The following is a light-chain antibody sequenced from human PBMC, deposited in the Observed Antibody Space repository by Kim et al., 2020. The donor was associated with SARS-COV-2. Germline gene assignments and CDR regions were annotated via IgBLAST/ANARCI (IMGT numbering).Light chain of an antibody. CDR2: WAS. CDR3: QQYYTQPYT. V-gene: IGKV4-1*01. CDR1: QSVLYSSNNKNY. J-gene: IGKJ2*01. Sequence: DIVMTQSPDSLAVSLGERATINCKSSQSVLYSSNNKNYLAWFQQKPGQPPKVLIYWASTRESGVPDRFSGSGSGTDFTLTISSLQAEDVAVYYCQQYYTQPYTFGQGTKLEI.